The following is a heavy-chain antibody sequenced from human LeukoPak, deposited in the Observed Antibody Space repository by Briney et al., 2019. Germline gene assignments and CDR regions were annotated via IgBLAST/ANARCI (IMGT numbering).Heavy chain of an antibody. CDR2: ITDGGGST. CDR3: AKLWSNWNYRTDGFDI. J-gene: IGHJ3*02. V-gene: IGHV3-23*01. Sequence: GGSLRLSCAASGFTFSTYVMTWVREAPGKGLEWVSSITDGGGSTYYADSVKGRFTISRDNSKNTLSLQMNRLRDEDTAVYYCAKLWSNWNYRTDGFDIWGQGTMVTVSS. D-gene: IGHD1-7*01. CDR1: GFTFSTYV.